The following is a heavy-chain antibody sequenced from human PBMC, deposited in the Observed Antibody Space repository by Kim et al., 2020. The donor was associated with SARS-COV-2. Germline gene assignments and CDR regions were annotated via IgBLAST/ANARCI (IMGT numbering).Heavy chain of an antibody. V-gene: IGHV4-59*13. CDR3: ARGVGRFDP. CDR2: IYYTVVT. CDR1: GGSISGFY. J-gene: IGHJ5*02. Sequence: SETLSLTCTVSGGSISGFYWSWIRQTPDKALEWIGYIYYTVVTTSSPSLKSRVSISLDASKNQFSLKLSSVTAADTAVYYCARGVGRFDPWGQGTLVTVSS.